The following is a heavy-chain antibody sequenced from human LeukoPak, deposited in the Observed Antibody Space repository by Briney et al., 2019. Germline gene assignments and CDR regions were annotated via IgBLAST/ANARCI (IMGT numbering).Heavy chain of an antibody. CDR2: IDWDDDK. CDR3: ARISGSGSYYKKYDAFDI. Sequence: SGPALVKPTQTLTLTCTFSGFSLSTSGMCVSWIRQPPEKALQWLALIDWDDDKYYSTSLKTRLTISKDTSKNQVVLTMTNMDPVDTATYYCARISGSGSYYKKYDAFDIWGQGTMVTVSS. D-gene: IGHD3-10*01. V-gene: IGHV2-70*01. J-gene: IGHJ3*02. CDR1: GFSLSTSGMC.